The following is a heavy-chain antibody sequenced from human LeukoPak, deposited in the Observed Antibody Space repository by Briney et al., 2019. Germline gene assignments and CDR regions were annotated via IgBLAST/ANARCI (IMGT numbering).Heavy chain of an antibody. V-gene: IGHV1-18*01. CDR3: ARVRDNDYGDF. CDR1: GHTFATYS. J-gene: IGHJ4*02. D-gene: IGHD2-15*01. Sequence: GASVKVSCKASGHTFATYSISWMRQAPGQGLEWMGWISAYNGNTNYAQKFQDRVTMTTDTSTSTAYMELRSLRSDDTAVYYCARVRDNDYGDFWGQGTLVTVSS. CDR2: ISAYNGNT.